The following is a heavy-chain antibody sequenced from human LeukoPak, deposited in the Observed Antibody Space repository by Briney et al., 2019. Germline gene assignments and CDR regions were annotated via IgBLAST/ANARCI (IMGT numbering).Heavy chain of an antibody. Sequence: GGSLRLSCAASGFTFSTSWMSWIRQAPGKGLVWVANIKQDASETNYVDSVKGRFTISRDNAKNSLYLQMISLRAEDTAVYYCARPRVPDSWGQGTLVTVSS. CDR2: IKQDASET. J-gene: IGHJ4*02. CDR1: GFTFSTSW. CDR3: ARPRVPDS. V-gene: IGHV3-7*01.